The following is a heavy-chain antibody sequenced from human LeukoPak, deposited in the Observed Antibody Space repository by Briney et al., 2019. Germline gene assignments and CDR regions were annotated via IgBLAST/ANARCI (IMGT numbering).Heavy chain of an antibody. Sequence: SMKVSCKASGGTFSSYAISWVRQAPGQGLEWMGGIIPIFGTANYAQKFQGRVTITADESTSTAYMELGSLRSEDTAVYYCARGGYSNYPRWDYWGQGTLVTVSS. J-gene: IGHJ4*02. CDR3: ARGGYSNYPRWDY. CDR2: IIPIFGTA. D-gene: IGHD4-11*01. V-gene: IGHV1-69*01. CDR1: GGTFSSYA.